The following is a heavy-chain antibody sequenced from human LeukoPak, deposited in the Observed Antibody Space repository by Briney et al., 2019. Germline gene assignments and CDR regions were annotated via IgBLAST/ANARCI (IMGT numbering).Heavy chain of an antibody. D-gene: IGHD6-6*01. CDR1: GFIFSNYW. CDR2: IKQDGSEE. Sequence: GGSLRLSCAASGFIFSNYWMSWVRQPPGKGLEWVANIKQDGSEEYYVGSVKGRFTISRDNARNSLYLQTNSLRADDTAIYYCARCIAARPGDYFEYWGQGTLVTVSS. J-gene: IGHJ4*02. CDR3: ARCIAARPGDYFEY. V-gene: IGHV3-7*01.